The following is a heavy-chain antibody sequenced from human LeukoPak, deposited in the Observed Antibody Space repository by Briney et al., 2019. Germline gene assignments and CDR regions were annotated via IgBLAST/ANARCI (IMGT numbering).Heavy chain of an antibody. Sequence: GASVKVSCKASGYTFTSYGISWVRQAPGQGLEWTGWISAYNGNTNYAQKLQGRVTMTTDTSTSTAYMELRSLRSDDTAVYYCARDQVARIAAAGTTDYWGQGTLVTVSS. J-gene: IGHJ4*02. CDR1: GYTFTSYG. D-gene: IGHD6-13*01. CDR3: ARDQVARIAAAGTTDY. CDR2: ISAYNGNT. V-gene: IGHV1-18*01.